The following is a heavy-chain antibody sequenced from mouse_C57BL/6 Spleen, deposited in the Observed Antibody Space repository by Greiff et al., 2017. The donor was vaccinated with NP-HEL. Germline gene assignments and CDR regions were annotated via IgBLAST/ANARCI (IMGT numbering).Heavy chain of an antibody. Sequence: QVQLQQSGAELVKPGASVKMSCKASGYTFPSYWITWVKQRPGQGLEWIGDIYPGSGSTNYNEKFKSKATLTVDTSSSTAYMQLSSLTSEDSAVYYCARGDSNYVAWFAYWGQGALVTVSA. V-gene: IGHV1-55*01. J-gene: IGHJ3*01. CDR1: GYTFPSYW. CDR3: ARGDSNYVAWFAY. D-gene: IGHD2-5*01. CDR2: IYPGSGST.